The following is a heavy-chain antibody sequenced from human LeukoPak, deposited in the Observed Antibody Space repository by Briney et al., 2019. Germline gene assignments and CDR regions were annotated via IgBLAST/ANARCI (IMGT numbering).Heavy chain of an antibody. V-gene: IGHV6-1*01. CDR1: GDGVSSNRAA. Sequence: PSQTLSLTCAISGDGVSSNRAAWNWIRQSPSRGLEWLGRTYYRSKWYNDYAPSVKSRVTINPDTSKNQFSLQLNSVTPEDTAVYYCARDPITGDRFDYWGQGTLVTVSS. CDR2: TYYRSKWYN. CDR3: ARDPITGDRFDY. J-gene: IGHJ4*02. D-gene: IGHD7-27*01.